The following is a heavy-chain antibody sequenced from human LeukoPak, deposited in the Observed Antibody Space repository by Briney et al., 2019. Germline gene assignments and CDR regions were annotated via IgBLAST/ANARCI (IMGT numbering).Heavy chain of an antibody. CDR3: ARVLAGTTPFDY. J-gene: IGHJ4*02. CDR1: GYTFTSYG. Sequence: ASVKVSCKASGYTFTSYGISWVRQAPGQGLEWMGWISGYNGKTNYAQKLQGRVTMTTDTSTSTAYMELRSLRSDDTAVYYCARVLAGTTPFDYWGQGTLVTVSS. CDR2: ISGYNGKT. D-gene: IGHD1-1*01. V-gene: IGHV1-18*01.